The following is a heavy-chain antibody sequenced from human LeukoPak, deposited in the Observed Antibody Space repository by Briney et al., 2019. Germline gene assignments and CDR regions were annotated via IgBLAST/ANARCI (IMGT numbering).Heavy chain of an antibody. CDR1: GGSISSYY. D-gene: IGHD2-15*01. Sequence: SETLSLTCTVSGGSISSYYWSWIRQPPGKGLEWIGYIYYSGSTNYNPSLKSRVTISVDTSKNQFSLKLSSVTAADTAVYYCASVASWFDPWGQGTLVTVSS. CDR2: IYYSGST. CDR3: ASVASWFDP. V-gene: IGHV4-59*12. J-gene: IGHJ5*02.